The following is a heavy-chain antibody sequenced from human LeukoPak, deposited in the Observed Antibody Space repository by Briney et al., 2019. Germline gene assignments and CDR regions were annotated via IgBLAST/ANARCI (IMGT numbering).Heavy chain of an antibody. D-gene: IGHD3-22*01. CDR1: GASISTYY. CDR2: IYTSGST. CDR3: ARVAVVITMTRFDY. J-gene: IGHJ4*02. V-gene: IGHV4-4*07. Sequence: SETLSLTCTVSGASISTYYWSWIRQPAGKGLEWIGRIYTSGSTNYNPSLKSRVTMSVDTSKNQFSLRLTSVTAADTAVYYCARVAVVITMTRFDYWGQGTLVTVSS.